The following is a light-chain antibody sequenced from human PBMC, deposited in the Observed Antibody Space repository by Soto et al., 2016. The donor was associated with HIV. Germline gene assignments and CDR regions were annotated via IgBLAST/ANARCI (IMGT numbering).Light chain of an antibody. CDR2: AAS. V-gene: IGKV1-39*01. J-gene: IGKJ2*01. CDR1: QNINSY. CDR3: QQSYNAPRT. Sequence: DIQMTQSPSSLSASVGDRVTITCRASQNINSYLNWYQQKPGQAPKVLIYAASSLQSGVPSRFSGSGSGTDFTLTISSLQPEDFATYYCQQSYNAPRTFGQGTKLEIK.